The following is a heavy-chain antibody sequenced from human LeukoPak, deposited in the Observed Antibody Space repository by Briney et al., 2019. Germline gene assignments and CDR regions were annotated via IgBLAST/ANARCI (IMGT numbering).Heavy chain of an antibody. CDR1: TFTFSSYN. V-gene: IGHV3-48*02. J-gene: IGHJ4*02. CDR3: ARSPPFAYYFDF. D-gene: IGHD2-21*01. Sequence: GGSLRLSCAASTFTFSSYNMNWVRQPPGKGLEWVSYISSSSSTIYYADSVKGRFTISRDNARNSLYLQMDSLRDEDTAVYYCARSPPFAYYFDFWGQGTLVTLSS. CDR2: ISSSSSTI.